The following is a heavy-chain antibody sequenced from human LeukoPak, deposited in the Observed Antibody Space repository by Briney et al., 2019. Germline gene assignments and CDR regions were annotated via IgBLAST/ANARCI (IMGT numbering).Heavy chain of an antibody. D-gene: IGHD2-15*01. CDR1: GYTFTGYY. CDR2: INPNSGGT. V-gene: IGHV1-2*02. CDR3: ARGYCSGSNCPFDY. J-gene: IGHJ4*02. Sequence: PVASVKVSCKASGYTFTGYYMHWVRQAPGQGLEWMGWINPNSGGTNYAQNFQGRVTMTRDTSITTAYVELSRLRSDDSAVYYCARGYCSGSNCPFDYWGQGTLVTVSS.